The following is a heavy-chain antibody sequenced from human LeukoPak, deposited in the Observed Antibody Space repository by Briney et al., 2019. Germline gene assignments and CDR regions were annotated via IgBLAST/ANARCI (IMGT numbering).Heavy chain of an antibody. CDR3: ARDQHWGLYDSKTFDY. Sequence: SVKVSCKASGGTFSSYTISWVRQAPGQGLEWMGRINPILGIANYAQKFQGRVTITADKSTSTAYMELSSLRSEDTAVYYCARDQHWGLYDSKTFDYWGQGTLVTVSS. CDR2: INPILGIA. CDR1: GGTFSSYT. D-gene: IGHD3-22*01. J-gene: IGHJ4*02. V-gene: IGHV1-69*04.